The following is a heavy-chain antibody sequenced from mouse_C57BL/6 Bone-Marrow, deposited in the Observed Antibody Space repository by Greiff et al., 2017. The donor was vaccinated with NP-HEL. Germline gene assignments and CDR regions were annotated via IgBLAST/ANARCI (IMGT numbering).Heavy chain of an antibody. D-gene: IGHD1-1*01. CDR1: GFPITSGYY. CDR2: ITHSGET. CDR3: AGSSSSWYFDV. V-gene: IGHV12-3*01. Sequence: VQLQESGPGLVKPSQSLFLTCSITGFPITSGYYWIWLRQSPGKPLEWMGYITHSGETFYNPSLQSPISITRETSKNQFFLQLNSVTTEDTAMYYCAGSSSSWYFDVWGTGTTVTVSS. J-gene: IGHJ1*03.